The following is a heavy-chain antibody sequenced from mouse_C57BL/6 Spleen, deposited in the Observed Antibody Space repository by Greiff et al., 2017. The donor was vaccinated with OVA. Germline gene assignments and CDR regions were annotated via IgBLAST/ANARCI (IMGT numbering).Heavy chain of an antibody. CDR1: GYTFTSYW. D-gene: IGHD2-4*01. Sequence: QVQLQQPGAELVRPGSSVKLSCKASGYTFTSYWMHWVKQRPIQGLEWIGNIDPSDSETHYNQKFKDKATLTVDKSSSTAYMQLSSLTSEDSAVYYCARNDDYDGNWYFDVWGTGTTVTVSS. CDR2: IDPSDSET. CDR3: ARNDDYDGNWYFDV. V-gene: IGHV1-52*01. J-gene: IGHJ1*03.